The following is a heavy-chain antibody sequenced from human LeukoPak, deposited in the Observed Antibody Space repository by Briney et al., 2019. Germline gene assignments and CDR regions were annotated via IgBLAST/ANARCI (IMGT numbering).Heavy chain of an antibody. V-gene: IGHV1-69*10. Sequence: ASVKVSCKASGGTFSNYVFSWVRQAPGQGLEWMGAIIPILGITNYAQKFQGRVTITADKSTSTAYVQLSSLRSEDTAVYFCAREIYCSTTSCYQGALDYWGQGTLVTVSP. D-gene: IGHD2-2*01. CDR3: AREIYCSTTSCYQGALDY. CDR2: IIPILGIT. J-gene: IGHJ4*02. CDR1: GGTFSNYV.